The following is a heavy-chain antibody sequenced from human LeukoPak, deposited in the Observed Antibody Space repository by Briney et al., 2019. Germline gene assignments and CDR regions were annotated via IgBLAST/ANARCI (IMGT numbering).Heavy chain of an antibody. D-gene: IGHD6-13*01. V-gene: IGHV4-30-4*08. CDR3: ARAGVAAGNLYYYYYTDV. Sequence: SETLSLTCTASGGSLSSGDYYWSWIRQPPGKGLEWIGYIYYSGSTYYNPSLKSRVTISVDTSKNQFSLKLSSVTGADTAVYYCARAGVAAGNLYYYYYTDVWGKGTTVTVSS. J-gene: IGHJ6*03. CDR1: GGSLSSGDYY. CDR2: IYYSGST.